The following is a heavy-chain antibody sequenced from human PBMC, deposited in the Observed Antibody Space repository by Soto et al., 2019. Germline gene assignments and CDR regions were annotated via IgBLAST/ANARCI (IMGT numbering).Heavy chain of an antibody. V-gene: IGHV4-61*01. CDR3: ARAIAVAGTTYFDY. CDR1: GGSVSSGSYY. J-gene: IGHJ4*02. CDR2: IYYSGST. D-gene: IGHD6-19*01. Sequence: PSETLSLTCTVSGGSVSSGSYYWSWIRQPPGKGLEWIGYIYYSGSTNYNPSLKSRVTISVDTSKNQFSLKLSSVTAADTAVYYCARAIAVAGTTYFDYWGQGTLVTVSS.